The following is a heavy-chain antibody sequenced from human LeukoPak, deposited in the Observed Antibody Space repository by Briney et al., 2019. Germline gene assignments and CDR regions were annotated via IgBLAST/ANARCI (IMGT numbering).Heavy chain of an antibody. Sequence: ASVKVSCKASGYTFTSYDINWVRQATGQGLEWMRWMNPNSGNTGYAQKFQGRVTMTRNTSISTAYMELSSLRSEDTAVYYCARERITKVRGGRYYYMDVWGKGTTVTVSS. CDR3: ARERITKVRGGRYYYMDV. V-gene: IGHV1-8*01. CDR2: MNPNSGNT. J-gene: IGHJ6*03. CDR1: GYTFTSYD. D-gene: IGHD3-10*01.